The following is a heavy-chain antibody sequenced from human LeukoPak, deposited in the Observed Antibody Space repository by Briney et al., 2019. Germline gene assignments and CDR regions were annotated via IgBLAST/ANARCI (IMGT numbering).Heavy chain of an antibody. J-gene: IGHJ3*02. V-gene: IGHV3-23*01. D-gene: IGHD3-10*01. CDR1: GFTFSSYA. CDR2: ISGSGGST. Sequence: GGSLRLSCAASGFTFSSYAMSWVRQAPGKGLEWVSAISGSGGSTYYADSVKGRFTISRDNSKNTLYLQMNSLRAEDTAVYYCARVPLWFGELLKDAFDIWGQGTMVTVSS. CDR3: ARVPLWFGELLKDAFDI.